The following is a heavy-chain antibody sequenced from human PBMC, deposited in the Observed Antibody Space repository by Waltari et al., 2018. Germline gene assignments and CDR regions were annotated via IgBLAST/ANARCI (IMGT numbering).Heavy chain of an antibody. CDR2: IWHDGSKT. CDR1: GFNFGTPG. Sequence: QFQLLESGGGVVQPGTSLKLSCVASGFNFGTPGMHWVRQAPGKGLGWVAVIWHDGSKTYYADSVKGRFTITRDNAKNTLYLQMNGLRADDTAVYYCARGGFGDYAGVDYWGQGILVTVAS. J-gene: IGHJ4*02. D-gene: IGHD4-17*01. V-gene: IGHV3-33*01. CDR3: ARGGFGDYAGVDY.